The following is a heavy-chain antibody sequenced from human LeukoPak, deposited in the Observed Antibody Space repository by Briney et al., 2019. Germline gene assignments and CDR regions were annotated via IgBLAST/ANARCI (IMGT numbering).Heavy chain of an antibody. J-gene: IGHJ4*02. CDR2: IYYSGST. D-gene: IGHD6-19*01. CDR1: GGSISSYY. Sequence: SETLSLPCTVSGGSISSYYWSWIRQPPGKGLEWIGYIYYSGSTNYNPSLKSRVTISVDTSKNQFSLKLSSVTAADTAVYYCARGGSGWYPDHFDYWGQGTLVTVSS. V-gene: IGHV4-59*01. CDR3: ARGGSGWYPDHFDY.